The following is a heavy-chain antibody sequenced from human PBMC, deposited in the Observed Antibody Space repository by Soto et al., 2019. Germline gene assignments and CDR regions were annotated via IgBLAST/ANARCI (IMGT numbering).Heavy chain of an antibody. J-gene: IGHJ4*02. CDR3: ARHLKAVAAAMAY. D-gene: IGHD6-19*01. CDR1: GDSISTYY. CDR2: IFYSGGT. V-gene: IGHV4-59*08. Sequence: SETLSLTCTVSGDSISTYYWSWIRQPPGKGLQWIGYIFYSGGTAYNPSLKSRVTISLDMSKKQISLKLSSVTAADTSVYYCARHLKAVAAAMAYWGQGIPVTVSS.